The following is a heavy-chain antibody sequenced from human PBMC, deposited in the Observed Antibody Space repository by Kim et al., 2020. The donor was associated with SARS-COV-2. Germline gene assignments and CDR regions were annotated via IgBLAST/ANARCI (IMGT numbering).Heavy chain of an antibody. CDR2: IYYTGST. D-gene: IGHD1-26*01. Sequence: SETLSLTCTVSGGSISSNDYYWGWIRQPPGKGLEWIGSIYYTGSTYYNPSLKSRVTISVDTSKNQFSLKLSSVTAADTAVYYCARRVLSGGYSFDYWGQG. J-gene: IGHJ4*02. CDR3: ARRVLSGGYSFDY. CDR1: GGSISSNDYY. V-gene: IGHV4-39*01.